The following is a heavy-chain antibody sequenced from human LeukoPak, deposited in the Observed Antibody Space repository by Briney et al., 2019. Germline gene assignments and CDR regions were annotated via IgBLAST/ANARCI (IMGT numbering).Heavy chain of an antibody. V-gene: IGHV3-30*03. CDR3: ARDRIRLDY. CDR1: GFTFSSYG. J-gene: IGHJ4*02. D-gene: IGHD5-18*01. Sequence: GGSLRLSCAASGFTFSSYGMHWVRQAPGKGLEWVAVISYDGSNKYYADSVKGRFTISRDNSKNTLYLQMNSLRAEDTAVYYCARDRIRLDYWGQGTLVTVSS. CDR2: ISYDGSNK.